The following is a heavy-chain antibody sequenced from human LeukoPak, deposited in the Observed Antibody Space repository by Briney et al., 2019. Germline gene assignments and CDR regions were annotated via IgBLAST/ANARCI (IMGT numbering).Heavy chain of an antibody. D-gene: IGHD6-13*01. CDR1: GGSFSGYY. CDR2: INHSGST. Sequence: SETLSLTCAVYGGSFSGYYWSWIRQPPGKGLEWTGEINHSGSTNYNPSLKSRVTISVDTSKNQFSLKLSSVTAADTAVYYCARDYSQQLVWLDWFDPWGQGTLVTVPS. V-gene: IGHV4-34*01. CDR3: ARDYSQQLVWLDWFDP. J-gene: IGHJ5*02.